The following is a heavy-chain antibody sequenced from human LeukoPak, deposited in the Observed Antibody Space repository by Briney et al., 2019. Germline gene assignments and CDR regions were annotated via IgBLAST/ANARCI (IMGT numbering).Heavy chain of an antibody. V-gene: IGHV3-30*02. CDR3: VREINPITKRTRFDQ. D-gene: IGHD1-20*01. CDR1: GFTFSSYG. CDR2: IRYDGSNK. Sequence: GGSLRLSCAASGFTFSSYGMHWVRQAPGKGLEWVAFIRYDGSNKYYADSVKGRFTLSRDNSENTLSLQMNSLRPEDTAVYYCVREINPITKRTRFDQWGQGTLLTVSS. J-gene: IGHJ4*02.